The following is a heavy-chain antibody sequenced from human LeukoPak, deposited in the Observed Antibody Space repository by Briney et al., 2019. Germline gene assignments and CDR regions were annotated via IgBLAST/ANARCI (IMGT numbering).Heavy chain of an antibody. CDR2: IYPVDSDV. CDR1: GYSFTNYW. Sequence: GESLKISCKASGYSFTNYWIAWVRQMPGKGLELMGSIYPVDSDVRYSPSFQGQVTISADKSFTTAYPQWRSMKASDTAIYYCTRQGVHYSDSSAFSYWGQGTRVTVYS. V-gene: IGHV5-51*01. CDR3: TRQGVHYSDSSAFSY. J-gene: IGHJ4*02. D-gene: IGHD3-22*01.